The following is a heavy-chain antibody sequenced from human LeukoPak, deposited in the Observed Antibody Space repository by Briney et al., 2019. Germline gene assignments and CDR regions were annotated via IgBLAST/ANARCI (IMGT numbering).Heavy chain of an antibody. Sequence: GGSLRLSCAASGFTFSRYAMHWVRQAPGKGLEYVSAISSNGGSTYYANSVKGRFTISRDNTKNTLYLQMGSLGPEDMALYYCARVSGRYYSDSTGFIDYWGQGTLVTVSS. V-gene: IGHV3-64*01. D-gene: IGHD3-22*01. CDR1: GFTFSRYA. CDR3: ARVSGRYYSDSTGFIDY. CDR2: ISSNGGST. J-gene: IGHJ4*02.